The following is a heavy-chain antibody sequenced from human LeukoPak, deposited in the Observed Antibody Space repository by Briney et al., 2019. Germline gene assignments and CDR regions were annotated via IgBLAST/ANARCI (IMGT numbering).Heavy chain of an antibody. D-gene: IGHD2-15*01. CDR3: ARTKLGYCSGGSCYLGYYYYGVDV. J-gene: IGHJ6*02. Sequence: SQTLSLTCAVSGGSISSGGYSWSWIRQPPGTGLEWIGYIYHSGSTYYNPSLKSRVTISVDRSKNQFSLKLSSVTAADTAVYYCARTKLGYCSGGSCYLGYYYYGVDVWGQGATVTVSS. V-gene: IGHV4-30-2*01. CDR1: GGSISSGGYS. CDR2: IYHSGST.